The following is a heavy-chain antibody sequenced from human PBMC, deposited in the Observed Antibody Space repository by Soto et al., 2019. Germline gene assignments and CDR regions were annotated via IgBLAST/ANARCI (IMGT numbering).Heavy chain of an antibody. J-gene: IGHJ3*02. CDR2: IYYSGST. D-gene: IGHD3-3*01. V-gene: IGHV4-39*01. Sequence: PEETLSLTCTVSGASISSSSYYWGWIRQPPGKGLEWIGSIYYSGSTYYNPSLKSRVTISVDTSKNQFSLKLSSVTAADTAVYYCAIQLLVYYDFWSGYPIDAFDIWGQGTMVTVSS. CDR3: AIQLLVYYDFWSGYPIDAFDI. CDR1: GASISSSSYY.